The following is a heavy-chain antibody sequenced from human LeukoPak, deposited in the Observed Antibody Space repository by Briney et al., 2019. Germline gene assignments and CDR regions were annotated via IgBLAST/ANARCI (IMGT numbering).Heavy chain of an antibody. J-gene: IGHJ4*02. CDR1: GGSISSGGYY. CDR2: IYYSGST. CDR3: ARGPNTLNLGGNSKYFDY. D-gene: IGHD4-23*01. Sequence: SQTLSLTCTVSGGSISSGGYYWSWIRQHPGKGLEWIGYIYYSGSTYCNPSLKSRVTISVDTSKNQFSLKLSSVTAADTAVYYCARGPNTLNLGGNSKYFDYWGQGTLVTVSS. V-gene: IGHV4-31*03.